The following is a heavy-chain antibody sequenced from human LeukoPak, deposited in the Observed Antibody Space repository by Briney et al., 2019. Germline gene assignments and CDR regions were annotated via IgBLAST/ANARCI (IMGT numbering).Heavy chain of an antibody. CDR1: GFTFSDYA. V-gene: IGHV3-23*01. CDR2: ISGSGGST. J-gene: IGHJ4*02. CDR3: AKVSGYYYDSSGYADY. Sequence: GGSLRLSCAASGFTFSDYAMSWVRQAPGKGLEWVSAISGSGGSTYYADSVKGRFTISRDNSKSTLYLQMNSLRAEDTAVYYCAKVSGYYYDSSGYADYWGQGTLVTVSS. D-gene: IGHD3-22*01.